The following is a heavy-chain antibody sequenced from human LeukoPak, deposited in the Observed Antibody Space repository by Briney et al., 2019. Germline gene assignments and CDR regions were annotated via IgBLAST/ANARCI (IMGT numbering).Heavy chain of an antibody. V-gene: IGHV4-34*01. CDR3: ARFSDSSGYYEYYFDY. CDR1: GGSFSGYY. Sequence: SETLSLTCAVYGGSFSGYYWGWIRQPPGKGLEWIGEVNHSGSTNYNPSLKSRVTISIDTSKNQFSLNLSSVTAADTAVYYCARFSDSSGYYEYYFDYWGQGTLVTVSS. CDR2: VNHSGST. J-gene: IGHJ4*02. D-gene: IGHD3-22*01.